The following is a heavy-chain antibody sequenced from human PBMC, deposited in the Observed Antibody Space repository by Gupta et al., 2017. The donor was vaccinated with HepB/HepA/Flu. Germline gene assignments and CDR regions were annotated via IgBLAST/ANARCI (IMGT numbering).Heavy chain of an antibody. J-gene: IGHJ3*02. Sequence: QVQLVQSGAEVKKPGASVKVSCKASGYPFTRYDIHWVRQATGQGLEWMGWMNPNSGNTGYAQKFQGRVTITRNTSISTAYMELSSLRSEDTAVYYCARVTHPSYYDILTGYNAFDIWGQGTMVTVSS. CDR2: MNPNSGNT. V-gene: IGHV1-8*02. CDR3: ARVTHPSYYDILTGYNAFDI. D-gene: IGHD3-9*01. CDR1: GYPFTRYD.